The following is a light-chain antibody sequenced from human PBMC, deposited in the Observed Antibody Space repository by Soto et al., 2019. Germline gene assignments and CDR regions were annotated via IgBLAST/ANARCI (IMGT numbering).Light chain of an antibody. Sequence: EIVLTQSPGTLSLSPGERATLSCRASQSVSSDYLAWYQQKPGHTPKVLMYRASSRATGIPDRFSGSRSGTDFTLTISRLEPEDFAVYYCQQYGSSPLTFGGGTKVEIK. CDR3: QQYGSSPLT. CDR1: QSVSSDY. J-gene: IGKJ4*01. CDR2: RAS. V-gene: IGKV3-20*01.